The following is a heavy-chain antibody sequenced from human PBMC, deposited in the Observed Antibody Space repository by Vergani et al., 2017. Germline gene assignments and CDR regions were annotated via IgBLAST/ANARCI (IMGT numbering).Heavy chain of an antibody. J-gene: IGHJ4*02. V-gene: IGHV4-34*01. D-gene: IGHD3-10*01. CDR3: ARTRYYYGSGSYYNTYYFDY. CDR2: IHTGGST. CDR1: GRSFSGYY. Sequence: QVQLQQWGAGLLKPSETLSLTCAVYGRSFSGYYWSWIRQPPGKGLEWIGHIHTGGSTDLNPSFKSRVSISVDTSKSQFSLKLNSVTVADTAVYYCARTRYYYGSGSYYNTYYFDYWGQGTLVTVSS.